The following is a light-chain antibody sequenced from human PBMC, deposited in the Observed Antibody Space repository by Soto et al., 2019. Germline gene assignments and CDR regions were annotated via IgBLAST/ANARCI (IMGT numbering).Light chain of an antibody. CDR1: SSNIGAGYD. CDR2: GNS. J-gene: IGLJ1*01. Sequence: QSVLTQPPSVSGAPGQRVTISCTGSSSNIGAGYDVHWYQQLPGTAPKLLIYGNSTRPSGLPDRFSGSKSGTSSSLASTGLQAEADADDYGQSYYSRLRGYVFGTGTKLTVL. CDR3: QSYYSRLRGYV. V-gene: IGLV1-40*01.